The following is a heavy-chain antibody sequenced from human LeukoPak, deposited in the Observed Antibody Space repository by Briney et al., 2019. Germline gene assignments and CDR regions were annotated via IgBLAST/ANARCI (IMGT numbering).Heavy chain of an antibody. CDR3: ARIYCGDECSGNYYFDY. V-gene: IGHV3-11*01. Sequence: GGSLRLSCAASGFTFSGYYMSWIRQAPGKGLEWVSYITGDSTKYYADSVKGRFTISRDNIKNSLDLQMNSLRAEDTAVYYCARIYCGDECSGNYYFDYWGQGTLVTVSS. J-gene: IGHJ4*02. D-gene: IGHD2-21*01. CDR2: ITGDSTK. CDR1: GFTFSGYY.